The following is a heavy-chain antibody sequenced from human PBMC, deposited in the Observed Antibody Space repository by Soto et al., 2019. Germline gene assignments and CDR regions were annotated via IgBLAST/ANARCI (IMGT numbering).Heavy chain of an antibody. V-gene: IGHV1-18*01. CDR1: GYSFTSYG. Sequence: QVQLVQSGAEVKKPGASVKVSCKASGYSFTSYGISWVRQAPGQGLEWMGWISGYNGNTNYAQKVQGRVTMTTDTRTSTAYLELSSVKSDDTAAYYWARDMGFGAWHVWGQAATVTVS. CDR2: ISGYNGNT. D-gene: IGHD3-10*01. J-gene: IGHJ6*02. CDR3: ARDMGFGAWHV.